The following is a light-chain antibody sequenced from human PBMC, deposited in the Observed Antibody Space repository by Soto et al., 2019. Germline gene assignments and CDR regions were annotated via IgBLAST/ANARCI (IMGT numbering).Light chain of an antibody. CDR3: CSYAGRSTLV. V-gene: IGLV2-23*01. J-gene: IGLJ2*01. CDR1: SSDVGSYNL. CDR2: EGS. Sequence: QSVLTQPASVSGSPGQSITISCTRTSSDVGSYNLVSWYQQHPGKAPKFMIYEGSKRPSGVSNRFSGSKSGNKASLTISGLQAEDEADYYCCSYAGRSTLVFGGGTKLTVL.